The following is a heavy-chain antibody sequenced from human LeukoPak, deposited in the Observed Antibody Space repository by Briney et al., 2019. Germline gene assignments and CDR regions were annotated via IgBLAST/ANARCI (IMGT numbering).Heavy chain of an antibody. D-gene: IGHD3-10*01. CDR2: ISLNSGTI. CDR1: GFTFDDYA. J-gene: IGHJ4*02. Sequence: PGGSLRLSCAASGFTFDDYAMHWVRQAPGKGLEWVSGISLNSGTIGYADSVKGRFTISRDNAKNSLYLQMNNLRAEDTALYYCAKDYYPSGKGFFDYWGQGTLVTVSS. CDR3: AKDYYPSGKGFFDY. V-gene: IGHV3-9*01.